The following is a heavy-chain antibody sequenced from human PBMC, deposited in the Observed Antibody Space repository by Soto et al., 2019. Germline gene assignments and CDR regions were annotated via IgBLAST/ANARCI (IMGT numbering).Heavy chain of an antibody. CDR1: GFTFSSYG. Sequence: QVQLVESGGGVVQPGRSLRLSCAASGFTFSSYGMHWVRQAPGKGLEWVAVIWYDGSNKYYADSVKGRFTISRDNSKNSLYVQMNGLRAEDRAVYYCAGEPFEGYGAMDVWGQGTTVTVSS. D-gene: IGHD3-16*01. CDR3: AGEPFEGYGAMDV. J-gene: IGHJ6*02. CDR2: IWYDGSNK. V-gene: IGHV3-33*01.